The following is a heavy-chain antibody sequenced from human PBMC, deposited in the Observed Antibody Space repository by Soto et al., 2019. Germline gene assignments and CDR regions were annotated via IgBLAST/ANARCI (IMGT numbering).Heavy chain of an antibody. J-gene: IGHJ4*02. V-gene: IGHV4-30-4*01. Sequence: SETLSLTCTVSGGSISSGDYYWSWIRQPPGKGLEWIGYIYYSGSTYYNPSLKSRVAISVDTSKNQFSLKLSSVTAADTAVYYCARSPRGYSGYDWVFDYWGQGTLVTVSS. CDR3: ARSPRGYSGYDWVFDY. D-gene: IGHD5-12*01. CDR2: IYYSGST. CDR1: GGSISSGDYY.